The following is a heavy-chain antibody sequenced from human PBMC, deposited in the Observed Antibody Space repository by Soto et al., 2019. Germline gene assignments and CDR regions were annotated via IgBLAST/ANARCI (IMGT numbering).Heavy chain of an antibody. CDR3: ARGGGVGVAGSAAFDM. CDR1: GYPVTVYY. Sequence: QLHLVQSGAVVKKPGASVTVSCSASGYPVTVYYMHWVRQAPGRGLEWMGGINPATGAAKYTQTFQGRVTMTRDTSTSTVFMELSGLTSEDTAVFYCARGGGVGVAGSAAFDMWGQGTLVTVSS. D-gene: IGHD3-3*01. V-gene: IGHV1-2*02. J-gene: IGHJ3*02. CDR2: INPATGAA.